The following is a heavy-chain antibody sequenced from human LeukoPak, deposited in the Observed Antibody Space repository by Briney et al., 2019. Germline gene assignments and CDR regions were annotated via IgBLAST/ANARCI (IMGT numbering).Heavy chain of an antibody. V-gene: IGHV3-23*01. Sequence: GGSLRLSCAASGFTFSSYAVSWVRPAPGKGLEWVSAISDSGGSTYYADSVKGRFTISRDNSKNTLYLQMNSLRAEDTAVYYCARAAGSAFDSWGQGTLVTVSS. CDR3: ARAAGSAFDS. CDR1: GFTFSSYA. D-gene: IGHD3-10*01. CDR2: ISDSGGST. J-gene: IGHJ4*02.